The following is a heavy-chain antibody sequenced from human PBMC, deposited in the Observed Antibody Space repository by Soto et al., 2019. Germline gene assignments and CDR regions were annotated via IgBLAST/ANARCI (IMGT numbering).Heavy chain of an antibody. CDR1: GFDLGGYW. V-gene: IGHV3-74*03. CDR3: ARGLAGPDY. Sequence: QPGGSLRLSCAASGFDLGGYWMHWVRQGPGKGLMWVSRIDNDGSSTMYADSVKGRFTISRDNAKKMLYLQMNSLGVEDTAVYYCARGLAGPDYWGQGTLVTVSS. CDR2: IDNDGSST. J-gene: IGHJ4*02. D-gene: IGHD6-19*01.